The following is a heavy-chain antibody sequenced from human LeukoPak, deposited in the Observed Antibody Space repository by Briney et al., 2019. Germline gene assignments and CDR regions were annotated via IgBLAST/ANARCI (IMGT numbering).Heavy chain of an antibody. CDR3: AKEWRYCSSTSCYIAPILFDY. J-gene: IGHJ4*02. CDR1: GFTFSSYA. Sequence: PGGSLRLSCAASGFTFSSYAMSWVRQAPGKGLEWVSAISGSGGSTYYADSVKGRFTISRDNSKNTLYLQMNSLRAEDTAVYYCAKEWRYCSSTSCYIAPILFDYWGQGTLVTVSS. V-gene: IGHV3-23*01. CDR2: ISGSGGST. D-gene: IGHD2-2*02.